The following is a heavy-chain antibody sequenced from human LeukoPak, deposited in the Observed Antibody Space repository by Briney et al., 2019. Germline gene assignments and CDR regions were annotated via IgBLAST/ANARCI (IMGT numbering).Heavy chain of an antibody. J-gene: IGHJ4*02. Sequence: GGSLRLSCAASGFTFSSYEMNWVRQAPGKGLEWVAFIRYDGSNKYYADSVKGRFTISRDNSKNTLYLQMNSLRAEDTAVYYCAKDEVAMVTTKGVDYWGQGTLVTVSS. D-gene: IGHD4-11*01. CDR3: AKDEVAMVTTKGVDY. CDR2: IRYDGSNK. CDR1: GFTFSSYE. V-gene: IGHV3-30*02.